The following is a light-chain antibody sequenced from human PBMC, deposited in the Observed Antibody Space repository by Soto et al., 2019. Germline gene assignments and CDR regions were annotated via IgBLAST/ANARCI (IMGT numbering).Light chain of an antibody. CDR3: QQFDDYPFT. J-gene: IGKJ3*01. CDR2: RTS. Sequence: EIVMTQSPATLSVSPGERATLSCRASQSISSNLAWYQQKPGQAPRLLMFRTSSRATGFPARFSGSGSGTEFNLTISSLQSEDFATYYCQQFDDYPFTFGPGTKVDIK. CDR1: QSISSN. V-gene: IGKV3-15*01.